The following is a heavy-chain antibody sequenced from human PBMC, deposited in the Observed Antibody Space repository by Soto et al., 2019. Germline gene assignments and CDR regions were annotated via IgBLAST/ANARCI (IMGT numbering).Heavy chain of an antibody. CDR3: ARAGTGWYWFDP. D-gene: IGHD6-19*01. CDR1: GFTFSSYW. V-gene: IGHV3-74*01. J-gene: IGHJ5*02. CDR2: INYDGSTT. Sequence: EVQLVESGGGLVQPGGSLRLSCAASGFTFSSYWMHWVRQVPGKGLVWVSRINYDGSTTTYADSVKGRFTISRDNARKTMYLQMNSLRVEDTAVYYCARAGTGWYWFDPWGQGTLVTVSS.